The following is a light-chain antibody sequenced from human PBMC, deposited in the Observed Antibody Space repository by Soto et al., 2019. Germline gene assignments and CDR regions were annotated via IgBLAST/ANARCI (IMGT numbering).Light chain of an antibody. CDR1: QSVSSN. CDR2: GAS. J-gene: IGKJ4*01. Sequence: EIVMTQSPATLSVSPGERVTLSCRASQSVSSNLAWYQQKPGQAPRLLMYGASTRATGVAARFSGSGSGTEFTLTISSLQSEDFAVYSCQQYNNWPLTFGGGTKVEIK. CDR3: QQYNNWPLT. V-gene: IGKV3-15*01.